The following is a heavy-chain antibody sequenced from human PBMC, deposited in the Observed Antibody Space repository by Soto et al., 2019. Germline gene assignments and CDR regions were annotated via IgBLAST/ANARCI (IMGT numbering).Heavy chain of an antibody. CDR3: ARGSTIVRGAPSWFDP. CDR1: GGTFSRYT. J-gene: IGHJ5*02. Sequence: QVQLVQSGAEVKKPGSSVKVSCKASGGTFSRYTINWVRQAPGQGLEWMGRIIPIAAIANYTQKFQGRVTITEDKSSTTAYMELRSLRSDDTAVYYCARGSTIVRGAPSWFDPWGQGTLVTVSS. D-gene: IGHD3-10*01. CDR2: IIPIAAIA. V-gene: IGHV1-69*02.